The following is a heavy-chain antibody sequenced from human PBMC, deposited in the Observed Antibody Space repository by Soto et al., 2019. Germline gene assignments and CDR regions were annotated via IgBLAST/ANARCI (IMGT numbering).Heavy chain of an antibody. CDR2: IYHTGST. D-gene: IGHD6-19*01. CDR1: GGSMSRGDYY. CDR3: ARGSSSGWFQFDY. J-gene: IGHJ4*02. Sequence: PSETLSLTCTVSGGSMSRGDYYWSWIRQPPGKGLEWIGFIYHTGSTYYSPSLKNRVAISVDTSKNQFSLKLSSVTAADTAVYYCARGSSSGWFQFDYWGQGSLVTVSS. V-gene: IGHV4-30-4*02.